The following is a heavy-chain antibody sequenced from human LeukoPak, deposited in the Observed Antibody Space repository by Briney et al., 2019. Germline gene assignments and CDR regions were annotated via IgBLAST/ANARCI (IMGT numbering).Heavy chain of an antibody. D-gene: IGHD2-2*01. CDR3: AKVVGGVSSTSPAFGY. CDR2: ISGSGGST. V-gene: IGHV3-23*01. J-gene: IGHJ4*02. Sequence: PGGSPRLSCAASGFTFSYAWMSWVRQAPGKGLEWVSAISGSGGSTYYADSVKGRFTTSRDNSKNTLYLQMNSLRAEDTAVYYCAKVVGGVSSTSPAFGYWGQGTLVTVSS. CDR1: GFTFSYAW.